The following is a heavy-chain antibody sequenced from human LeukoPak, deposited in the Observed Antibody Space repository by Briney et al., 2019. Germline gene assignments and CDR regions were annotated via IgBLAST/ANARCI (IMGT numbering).Heavy chain of an antibody. CDR2: VYDSGAT. D-gene: IGHD3-10*01. V-gene: IGHV4-59*01. CDR1: GGSISTYY. J-gene: IGHJ6*04. CDR3: ARVSESGGRNV. Sequence: PSETLSLTCSVSGGSISTYYWSWVRQPPGKGLEWIGYVYDSGATNYNPSLKSRLTISVDTSKNQFSLKLRSVTAADTAVYYCARVSESGGRNVWGKGTTVTVSS.